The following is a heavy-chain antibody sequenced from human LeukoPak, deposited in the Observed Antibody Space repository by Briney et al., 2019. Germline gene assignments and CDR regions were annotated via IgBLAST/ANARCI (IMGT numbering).Heavy chain of an antibody. CDR3: ARAYSSGLDY. CDR2: INASGST. CDR1: GGSISSGSYY. J-gene: IGHJ4*02. V-gene: IGHV4-61*02. D-gene: IGHD6-19*01. Sequence: SEIPSLTCTVSGGSISSGSYYWSWIRQPAGKGLEWIGRINASGSTNYHPSLKSRVTISVDTSKNQFSLRLSSVTAADTAVYYCARAYSSGLDYWGQGTLVTVSS.